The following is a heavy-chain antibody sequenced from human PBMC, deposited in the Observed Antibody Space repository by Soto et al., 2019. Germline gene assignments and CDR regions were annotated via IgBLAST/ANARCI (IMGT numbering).Heavy chain of an antibody. D-gene: IGHD2-2*01. CDR2: TYYRSKWYN. CDR1: GDSVSSNSAA. V-gene: IGHV6-1*01. J-gene: IGHJ5*02. Sequence: SQTLSLTCAISGDSVSSNSAAWNWIRQSPSRGLEWLGRTYYRSKWYNDYAVSVKSRITINPDTSKNQFSLQLNSVTPEDTAVYYCARDRAIYCSSTSCLNWFDPWGQGTLVTVSS. CDR3: ARDRAIYCSSTSCLNWFDP.